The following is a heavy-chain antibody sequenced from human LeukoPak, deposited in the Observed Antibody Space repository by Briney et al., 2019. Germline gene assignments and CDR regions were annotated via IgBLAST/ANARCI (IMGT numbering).Heavy chain of an antibody. Sequence: PGGSLRLSCAASGLTFSSYAMNWVRQAPGKGLEWVSAIIGSGAGTYYADSVKGRFIISRDNSKHTVYLQMNSLRAEDTALYYCATYYYDRAGGEYFHYWGQGTLVTVSS. CDR1: GLTFSSYA. CDR2: IIGSGAGT. V-gene: IGHV3-23*01. D-gene: IGHD3-22*01. CDR3: ATYYYDRAGGEYFHY. J-gene: IGHJ1*01.